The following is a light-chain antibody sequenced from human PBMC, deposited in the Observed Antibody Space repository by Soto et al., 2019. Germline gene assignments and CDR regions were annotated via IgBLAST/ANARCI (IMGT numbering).Light chain of an antibody. CDR2: AAS. V-gene: IGKV3-11*01. J-gene: IGKJ5*01. Sequence: EVVLTQSPATLSLSPEESATLSCRASQSVTHYLAWYQQKPGQAPRLLIYAASNRATGVPARFSGSGSGTDFTLTISSLEPEDVAVYYCQQRTNWPPEISFGQGTRLEIK. CDR1: QSVTHY. CDR3: QQRTNWPPEIS.